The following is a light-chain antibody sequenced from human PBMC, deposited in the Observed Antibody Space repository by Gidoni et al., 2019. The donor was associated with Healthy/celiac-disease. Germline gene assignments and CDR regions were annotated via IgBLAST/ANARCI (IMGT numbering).Light chain of an antibody. Sequence: EIVLTQSPATLSLSPGERATLSCRASQSVSSYLAWYQQKPGQAPRLLIYDASNRATGIPARFSGSGSVTDFTLTISSLEPVDFAVYYCQQRSNWPPWTFGQGTKVEIK. CDR2: DAS. CDR1: QSVSSY. V-gene: IGKV3-11*01. CDR3: QQRSNWPPWT. J-gene: IGKJ1*01.